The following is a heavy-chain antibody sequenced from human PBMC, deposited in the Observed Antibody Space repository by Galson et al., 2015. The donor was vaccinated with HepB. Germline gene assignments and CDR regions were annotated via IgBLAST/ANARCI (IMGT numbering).Heavy chain of an antibody. V-gene: IGHV2-5*02. CDR1: GFSLSTSGVG. Sequence: PALVKPTQTLTLTCTFSGFSLSTSGVGVGWIRQPPGKALEWLALIYWDDDKRYNPSLKSRLTITKDTSKNQVVLTMTNMDPVDTATYYCAHSHSYYYDSSGYYRDAFDIWGQGTMVTVSS. D-gene: IGHD3-22*01. CDR3: AHSHSYYYDSSGYYRDAFDI. J-gene: IGHJ3*02. CDR2: IYWDDDK.